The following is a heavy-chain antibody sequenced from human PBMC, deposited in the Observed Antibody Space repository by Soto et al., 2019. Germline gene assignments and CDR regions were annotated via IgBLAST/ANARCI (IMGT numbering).Heavy chain of an antibody. V-gene: IGHV1-8*01. CDR1: GYTFTSYD. CDR3: ARRGLTGYLSFDY. J-gene: IGHJ4*02. D-gene: IGHD3-9*01. CDR2: MNPNSGNT. Sequence: GASVKVSCKASGYTFTSYDINWVRQATGQGLEWMGWMNPNSGNTGYAQKFQGRVTMTRNTSISTAYMGLSSLRSEVTAVYYCARRGLTGYLSFDYWGQGTLVTVSS.